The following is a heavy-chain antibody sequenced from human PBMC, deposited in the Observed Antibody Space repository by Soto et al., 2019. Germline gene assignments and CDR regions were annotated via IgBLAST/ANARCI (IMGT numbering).Heavy chain of an antibody. V-gene: IGHV1-69*06. J-gene: IGHJ4*02. D-gene: IGHD2-15*01. CDR1: GGSLSTNP. CDR2: TGSGTGPG. CDR3: ARRDSGGFYRFFGS. Sequence: ASVKVSCKASGGSLSTNPISWVRQAPGQGLEWMGGTGSGTGPGNHAQKFQGRLTVTADKSTSTVYMELTNLSSEDTAVYYCARRDSGGFYRFFGSWGQGTLVTVSS.